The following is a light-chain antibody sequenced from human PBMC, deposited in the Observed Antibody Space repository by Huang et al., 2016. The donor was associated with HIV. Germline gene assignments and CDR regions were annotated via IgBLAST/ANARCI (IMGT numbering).Light chain of an antibody. V-gene: IGKV1-39*01. J-gene: IGKJ3*01. CDR1: QSISSY. CDR2: AAS. Sequence: DIQMTQSPSSLSASVGDRVTITCRESQSISSYLNWYQQKPGKAPKLLIYAASSLQSGVPSRFSGSGSGTDFTLTISSLQPEDFATYYCQQSYSTPLTFGPGTKVDIK. CDR3: QQSYSTPLT.